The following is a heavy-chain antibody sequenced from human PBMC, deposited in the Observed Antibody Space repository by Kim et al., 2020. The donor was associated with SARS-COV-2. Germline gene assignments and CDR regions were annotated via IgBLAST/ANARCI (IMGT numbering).Heavy chain of an antibody. V-gene: IGHV1-46*01. CDR1: GYTFTSYY. CDR2: INPSGCST. Sequence: ASVKVSCKASGYTFTSYYMHWVRQAPGQGLEWMGIINPSGCSTSYAQKFQGRVTMTRDTSTSTVYMELSSLRSEDTAVYYCACGTYYDYVLGRYRSPVGMDGWGQGTTVTVSS. CDR3: ACGTYYDYVLGRYRSPVGMDG. J-gene: IGHJ6*02. D-gene: IGHD3-16*02.